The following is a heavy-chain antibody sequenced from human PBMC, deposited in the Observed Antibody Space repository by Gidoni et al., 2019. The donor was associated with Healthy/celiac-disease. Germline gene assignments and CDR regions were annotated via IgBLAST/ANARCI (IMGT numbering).Heavy chain of an antibody. V-gene: IGHV3-30*18. CDR1: GYTFSSYG. CDR2: ISYDGSNK. Sequence: QGQLVESAGGVVQPGRSLRLSCAASGYTFSSYGMHWVRQAPGKGLEWVAVISYDGSNKYYADSVKGRFTISRDNSKNTLYLQMNSLRAEDTAVYYCAKRKGKWELLGFDYWGQGTLVTVSS. J-gene: IGHJ4*02. CDR3: AKRKGKWELLGFDY. D-gene: IGHD1-26*01.